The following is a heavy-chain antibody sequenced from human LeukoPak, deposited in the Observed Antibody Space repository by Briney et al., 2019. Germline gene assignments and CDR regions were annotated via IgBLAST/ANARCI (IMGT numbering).Heavy chain of an antibody. D-gene: IGHD5-24*01. J-gene: IGHJ4*02. V-gene: IGHV3-30-3*01. CDR3: AKDGMATINFPGY. CDR1: GFTFSSYA. CDR2: ISYDGSNK. Sequence: GGSLRLSCAASGFTFSSYAMHWVRQAPGKGLEWVAVISYDGSNKYYADSVKGRFTISRDNSKNTLYLQMNSLRAEDTAVYYCAKDGMATINFPGYWGQGTLVTVSS.